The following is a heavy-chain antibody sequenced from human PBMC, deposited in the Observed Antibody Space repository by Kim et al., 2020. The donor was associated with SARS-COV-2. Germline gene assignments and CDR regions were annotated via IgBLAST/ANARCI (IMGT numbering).Heavy chain of an antibody. CDR2: IYYSGST. CDR1: GGSISSSSYY. CDR3: ANLSPAKKGVTQFYYYYYYMDV. Sequence: SETLSLTCTVSGGSISSSSYYWGWIRQPPGKGLEWIGSIYYSGSTYYNPSLKSRVTISVDTSKNQFSLKLSSVTAADTAVYYCANLSPAKKGVTQFYYYYYYMDVWGKGTTVTVSS. J-gene: IGHJ6*03. V-gene: IGHV4-39*01. D-gene: IGHD3-10*01.